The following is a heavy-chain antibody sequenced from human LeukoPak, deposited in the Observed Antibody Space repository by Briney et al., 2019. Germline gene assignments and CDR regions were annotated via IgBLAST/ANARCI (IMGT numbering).Heavy chain of an antibody. J-gene: IGHJ4*02. D-gene: IGHD1-7*01. CDR2: ISSSSSTI. CDR3: ARDDNWNWAYFDF. Sequence: GGSLRLSCAASGFTFSNYSMSWVRQAPGKGLEWVSYISSSSSTIYYADSVKGRFAISRDNAKNSLYLQMNSLRAEDTAVYYCARDDNWNWAYFDFWGQGTLVTVSS. V-gene: IGHV3-48*01. CDR1: GFTFSNYS.